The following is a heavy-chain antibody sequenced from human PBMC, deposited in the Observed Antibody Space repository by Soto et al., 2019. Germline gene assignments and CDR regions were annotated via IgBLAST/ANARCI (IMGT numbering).Heavy chain of an antibody. Sequence: QAPGKGLEWVSYINSTGTIKYYAGSVKGRFTISRDNAKNSLYLQMNSLRPEDTAVYYCARMSSSISPGCWGQGTLVTVSS. J-gene: IGHJ1*01. D-gene: IGHD2-2*01. V-gene: IGHV3-48*01. CDR3: ARMSSSISPGC. CDR2: INSTGTIK.